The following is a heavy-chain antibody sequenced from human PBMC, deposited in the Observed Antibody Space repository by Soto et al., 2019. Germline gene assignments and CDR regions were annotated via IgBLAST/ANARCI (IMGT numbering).Heavy chain of an antibody. D-gene: IGHD2-8*01. V-gene: IGHV1-69*01. J-gene: IGHJ6*02. Sequence: GRLTITADESTSTAYMEMSSLRSEDTAVYYCARVDVRMVYDLYGMDVWGQGTTVTVSS. CDR3: ARVDVRMVYDLYGMDV.